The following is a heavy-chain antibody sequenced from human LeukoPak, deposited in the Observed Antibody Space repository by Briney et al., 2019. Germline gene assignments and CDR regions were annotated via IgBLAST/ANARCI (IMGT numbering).Heavy chain of an antibody. D-gene: IGHD6-6*01. V-gene: IGHV3-33*01. Sequence: GGSLRLSCAASGFTFRSYGMHWVRQAPGKGLEWVAVISYDGSKKYYADSVKGRFTISRDNSKNKLFLQMNSLGAEDTAVYYCARGEYSSSSPDYWGQGTLVTAS. CDR2: ISYDGSKK. CDR3: ARGEYSSSSPDY. J-gene: IGHJ4*02. CDR1: GFTFRSYG.